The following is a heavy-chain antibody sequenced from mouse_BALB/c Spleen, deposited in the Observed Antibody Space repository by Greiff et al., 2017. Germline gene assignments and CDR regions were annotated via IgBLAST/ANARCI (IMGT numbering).Heavy chain of an antibody. CDR3: ARSGNYYVDY. J-gene: IGHJ2*01. Sequence: EVHLVESGGGLVQPGGSRKLSCAASGFTFSSFGMHWVRQAPEKGLEWVAYISSGSSTIYYADTVKGRFTISRDNPKNTLFLQMTSLRSEDTAMYYCARSGNYYVDYWGQGTTLTVSS. V-gene: IGHV5-17*02. D-gene: IGHD3-1*01. CDR1: GFTFSSFG. CDR2: ISSGSSTI.